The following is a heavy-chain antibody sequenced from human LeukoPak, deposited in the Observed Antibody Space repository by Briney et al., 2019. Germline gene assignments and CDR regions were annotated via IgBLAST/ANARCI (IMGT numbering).Heavy chain of an antibody. D-gene: IGHD2-15*01. Sequence: GGSLRLSCAGSGFTFSIYAIQWVRQAPGKGLEWMSIISYEGTNKYYPDSVKGRFTISRDNSRNSVYLQMNSLRTEDTAVYYCARPARVGYCSAHSCNPSDSWGQGNLVTVSS. V-gene: IGHV3-30*04. CDR2: ISYEGTNK. CDR1: GFTFSIYA. CDR3: ARPARVGYCSAHSCNPSDS. J-gene: IGHJ4*02.